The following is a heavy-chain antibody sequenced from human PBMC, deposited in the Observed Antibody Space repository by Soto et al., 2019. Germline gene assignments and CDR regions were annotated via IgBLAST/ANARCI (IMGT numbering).Heavy chain of an antibody. CDR2: IHYSGSI. Sequence: QVQLQQSGPGLVKPSQTLSLTCTVSGGSISYEYYHWTWIRQSPGKGLEWIGYIHYSGSIIYNPSFKSRVTISVDTSKNQFSLQLSSVTAADTAMYFCAREDDGGDRDYYGLDVWGQGTMVTVSS. D-gene: IGHD2-21*02. CDR1: GGSISYEYYH. CDR3: AREDDGGDRDYYGLDV. J-gene: IGHJ6*02. V-gene: IGHV4-30-4*08.